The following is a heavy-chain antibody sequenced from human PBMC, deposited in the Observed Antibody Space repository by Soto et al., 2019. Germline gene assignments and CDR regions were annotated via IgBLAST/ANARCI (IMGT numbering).Heavy chain of an antibody. J-gene: IGHJ1*01. V-gene: IGHV4-34*01. CDR1: GGSFSGYY. CDR3: AGRGYAPFPH. CDR2: INHSGST. D-gene: IGHD5-18*01. Sequence: QVQLQQWGAGLLKPSETLSLTCAVYGGSFSGYYWSWIRQPPGKGLEWIGEINHSGSTNYNPSLKGRVTTSVDTPQNQFSLTLSSVTAADTAVYYCAGRGYAPFPHWGRGTLVTVSS.